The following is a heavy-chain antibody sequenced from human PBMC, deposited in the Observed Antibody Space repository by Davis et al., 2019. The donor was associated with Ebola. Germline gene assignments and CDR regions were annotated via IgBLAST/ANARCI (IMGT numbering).Heavy chain of an antibody. D-gene: IGHD2-8*01. V-gene: IGHV3-23*01. CDR2: ISGSGGST. CDR1: GFTFSSYE. Sequence: GESLKISCAASGFTFSSYEMNWVRQAPGKGLEWVSGISGSGGSTSYADSVKGRFTISRDNSKNTLYLQMNSLRAEDTAVYYCAKDRLVYAIGWFDPWGQGTLVTVSS. J-gene: IGHJ5*02. CDR3: AKDRLVYAIGWFDP.